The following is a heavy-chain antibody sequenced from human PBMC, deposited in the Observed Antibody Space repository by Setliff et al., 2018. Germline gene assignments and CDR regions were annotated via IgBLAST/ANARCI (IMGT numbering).Heavy chain of an antibody. CDR1: GFTFSGYY. CDR3: VKTHWDTWIRGAFDI. D-gene: IGHD3-10*01. CDR2: IRNDGATT. V-gene: IGHV3-64D*06. J-gene: IGHJ3*02. Sequence: GGSLRLSCAASGFTFSGYYMQWVRQAPGKGLEWLSNIRNDGATTSYADSVKGRFTISRDNAKNTLYLQMSSLRAEDTAVYYCVKTHWDTWIRGAFDIWGQGTMVTVSS.